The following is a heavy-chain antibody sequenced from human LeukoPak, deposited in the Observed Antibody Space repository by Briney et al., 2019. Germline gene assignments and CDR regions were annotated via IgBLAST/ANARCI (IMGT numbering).Heavy chain of an antibody. J-gene: IGHJ4*02. CDR1: EFTVSSKY. D-gene: IGHD6-19*01. CDR3: AKVVTVAGTSDY. Sequence: GGSLRLSCAASEFTVSSKYMSWVRQAPGKGLEWVSTISGSGISTYYADSVKGRFTISRDNSKNTLYLQMNSLRADDTAVYYCAKVVTVAGTSDYWGQGTLVTVSS. CDR2: ISGSGIST. V-gene: IGHV3-23*01.